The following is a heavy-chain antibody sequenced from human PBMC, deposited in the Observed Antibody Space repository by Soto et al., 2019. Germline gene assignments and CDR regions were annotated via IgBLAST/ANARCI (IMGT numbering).Heavy chain of an antibody. J-gene: IGHJ4*02. CDR2: ISYSGTT. D-gene: IGHD3-16*01. CDR1: RGSISSGRYY. CDR3: ASRPTFGFPYGPFDY. Sequence: QLQLQESGPGLVRPSETLSLTCSVSRGSISSGRYYWAWIRQTPGKGLEWIGTISYSGTTYYNPSLKSGDIVSVDMSKNQFSLRMNFVTAADTAVYYCASRPTFGFPYGPFDYWGQGALVTVSS. V-gene: IGHV4-39*01.